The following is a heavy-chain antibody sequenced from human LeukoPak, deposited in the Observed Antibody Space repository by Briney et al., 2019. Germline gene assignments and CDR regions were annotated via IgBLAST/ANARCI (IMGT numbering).Heavy chain of an antibody. CDR1: GFTFNSYA. CDR3: ARHRSSWLIDY. D-gene: IGHD6-6*01. Sequence: GGSLRLFCAASGFTFNSYAMSWVRQAPWERLQWVSGISDSGGNTYYADSVRGRFTISRDNSKNTLYLQMNSLRAEDTAVYYCARHRSSWLIDYWGQGTLVTVSS. V-gene: IGHV3-23*01. CDR2: ISDSGGNT. J-gene: IGHJ4*02.